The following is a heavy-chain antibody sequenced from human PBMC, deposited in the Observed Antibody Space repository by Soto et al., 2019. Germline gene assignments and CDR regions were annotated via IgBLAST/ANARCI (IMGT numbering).Heavy chain of an antibody. V-gene: IGHV3-30*18. D-gene: IGHD1-26*01. CDR1: GFTFSSYG. CDR3: AKDSSIVGAINPGPFDY. J-gene: IGHJ4*02. Sequence: GGSLRLSCAASGFTFSSYGMHWVRQAPGKGLEWVAVISYDGSNKYYADSVKGRFTISRDNSKNTLYLQMNSLRAEDTAVYYCAKDSSIVGAINPGPFDYWGQGTLVTVSS. CDR2: ISYDGSNK.